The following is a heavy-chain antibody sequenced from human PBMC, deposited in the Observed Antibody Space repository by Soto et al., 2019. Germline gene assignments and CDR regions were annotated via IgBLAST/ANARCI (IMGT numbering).Heavy chain of an antibody. V-gene: IGHV3-9*01. J-gene: IGHJ4*02. CDR3: AKGRTGMPSEIDS. Sequence: EVHLVESGGGLVQPGRSLRLSCAASGFSFRNYGMHWVRRVPGKGLEWVSGISWNRANIGYADSVKGRFFISRDNAENSLYLQMDSLTDEDTALYYCAKGRTGMPSEIDSWGQGTLVAVSS. CDR1: GFSFRNYG. CDR2: ISWNRANI. D-gene: IGHD2-2*01.